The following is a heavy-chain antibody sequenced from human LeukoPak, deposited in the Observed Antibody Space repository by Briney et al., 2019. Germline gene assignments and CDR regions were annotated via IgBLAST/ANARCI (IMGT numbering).Heavy chain of an antibody. V-gene: IGHV3-30*02. CDR2: IRYDGSNK. CDR1: GFTFSSYG. D-gene: IGHD3-10*01. J-gene: IGHJ4*02. Sequence: GGSLRLSCAASGFTFSSYGMHWVRQAPGKGLEWVAFIRYDGSNKYYADSVKGRFTISRDNSKNTLYLQMSSLRAEDTAVYYCAKAHIGFGEFGFDYWGQGTLVTVSS. CDR3: AKAHIGFGEFGFDY.